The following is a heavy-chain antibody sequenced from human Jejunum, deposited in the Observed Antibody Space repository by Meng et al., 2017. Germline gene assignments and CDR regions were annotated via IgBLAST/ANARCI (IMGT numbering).Heavy chain of an antibody. CDR2: FYYSGST. CDR3: ARDGPAAGWYDLPFDY. J-gene: IGHJ4*02. V-gene: IGHV4-39*07. Sequence: SETLSLTCTVSGGSISVGGYYWAWIRQPPGRGLEWIGSFYYSGSTYYNPSLKSRVTISLDTSKSQFSLNLSSVTAEDTAVYYCARDGPAAGWYDLPFDYWGQGTLVTVSS. D-gene: IGHD6-19*01. CDR1: GGSISVGGYY.